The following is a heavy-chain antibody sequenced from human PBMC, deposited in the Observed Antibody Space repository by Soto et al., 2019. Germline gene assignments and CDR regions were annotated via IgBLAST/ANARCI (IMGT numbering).Heavy chain of an antibody. J-gene: IGHJ4*01. V-gene: IGHV3-74*01. D-gene: IGHD4-17*01. Sequence: GGSLRLSCVVSGFTFSMYWMHWVRQVPGQSPFWVSRISDDVTTTNYADSVRGRFTISRDNSKNTLYLQMNNLKPDDTAIYYCTRGPRADSSGTVAHWGQGNPVTVSP. CDR1: GFTFSMYW. CDR3: TRGPRADSSGTVAH. CDR2: ISDDVTTT.